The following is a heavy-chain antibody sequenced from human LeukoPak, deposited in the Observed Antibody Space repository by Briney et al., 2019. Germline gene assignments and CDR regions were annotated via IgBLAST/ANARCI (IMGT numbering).Heavy chain of an antibody. D-gene: IGHD6-19*01. Sequence: PSETLSLTCTVSGGSISSYYWSWIRQPPGKGLEWIGYIYYSGSTNYNPSLKSRVTISVDTSKNQFSLKLSSVTAADTAVYYCARHSHLSSGWYGLGVFDYWGQGTLVTVSS. CDR1: GGSISSYY. V-gene: IGHV4-59*08. CDR2: IYYSGST. CDR3: ARHSHLSSGWYGLGVFDY. J-gene: IGHJ4*02.